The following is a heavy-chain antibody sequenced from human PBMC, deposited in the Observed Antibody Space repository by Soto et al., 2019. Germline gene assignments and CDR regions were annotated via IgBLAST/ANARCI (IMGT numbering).Heavy chain of an antibody. Sequence: ASVKVSCKASGGTFSSYAISWVRQAPGQGLEWMGGIIPIFGTANYAQKFQGRVTVTADESTSTAYMELSSLRSEDTAVYYCARDQEWWYRTDWFDPWGQGTLVTVSS. CDR1: GGTFSSYA. J-gene: IGHJ5*02. D-gene: IGHD2-15*01. CDR2: IIPIFGTA. CDR3: ARDQEWWYRTDWFDP. V-gene: IGHV1-69*13.